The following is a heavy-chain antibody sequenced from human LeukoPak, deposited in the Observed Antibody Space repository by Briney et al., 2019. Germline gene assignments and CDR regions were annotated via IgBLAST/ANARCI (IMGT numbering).Heavy chain of an antibody. CDR3: ARGKVVPAATAPFFDY. Sequence: PSETLSLTCAVYGGSFGGYYWSWIRQPPGKGLEWIGEINHSGSTNYNPSLKSRVTISVDTSKNHFSLKLSSVTAADTAVYYCARGKVVPAATAPFFDYWGQGTLVTVSS. CDR1: GGSFGGYY. CDR2: INHSGST. J-gene: IGHJ4*02. D-gene: IGHD2-2*01. V-gene: IGHV4-34*01.